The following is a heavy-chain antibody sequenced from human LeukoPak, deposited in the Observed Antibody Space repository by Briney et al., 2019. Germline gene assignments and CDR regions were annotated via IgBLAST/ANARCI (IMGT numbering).Heavy chain of an antibody. CDR1: GFTFNNYG. Sequence: PGGSLRLSCAASGFTFNNYGIHWVRQAPGKGLVWVSRVNPGGSIANFADSVKGRFTISRDNAKNTVYLQTSSLTAEDTAVYYCVRGTYHAYYMDVWGKGTTVTVSS. V-gene: IGHV3-74*01. CDR2: VNPGGSIA. CDR3: VRGTYHAYYMDV. J-gene: IGHJ6*03. D-gene: IGHD3-16*01.